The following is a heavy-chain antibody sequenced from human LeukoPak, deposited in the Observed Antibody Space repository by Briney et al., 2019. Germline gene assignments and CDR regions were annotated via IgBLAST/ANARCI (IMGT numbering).Heavy chain of an antibody. CDR3: ARGDIVVQPAGMPRGSVGRH. Sequence: GTFLRLSCAASGFTFNNFAMTWVRRAPGKGLEWVAATSGGGTFTHYAESVQGRFVISRDNSQGTLFLQMDSLRAEDTAMYYCARGDIVVQPAGMPRGSVGRHWGQGTLVSVSS. J-gene: IGHJ4*02. CDR1: GFTFNNFA. CDR2: TSGGGTFT. V-gene: IGHV3-23*01. D-gene: IGHD2-2*01.